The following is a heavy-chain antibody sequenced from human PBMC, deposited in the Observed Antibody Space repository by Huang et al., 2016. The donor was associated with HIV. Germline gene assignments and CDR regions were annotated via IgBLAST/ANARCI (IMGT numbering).Heavy chain of an antibody. Sequence: QVQLVQSGAEVKKPGSSVKVSCKASGGTFSSYAISWVRQAPGQGLEWRGGIIPIFGTGNYEQKVQGRVTITADESTSTAHMELSSLRSEDTAVYYWARARGYYDSSVSYYFDYWGQGTLVTVSS. CDR2: IIPIFGTG. J-gene: IGHJ4*02. D-gene: IGHD3-22*01. CDR1: GGTFSSYA. V-gene: IGHV1-69*13. CDR3: ARARGYYDSSVSYYFDY.